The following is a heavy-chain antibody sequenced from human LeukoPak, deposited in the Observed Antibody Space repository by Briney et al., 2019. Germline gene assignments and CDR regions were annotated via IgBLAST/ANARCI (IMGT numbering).Heavy chain of an antibody. CDR1: GVSISSYY. V-gene: IGHV4-4*07. Sequence: SETLSLTCTVSGVSISSYYWSWIRQPAGKGLEWIGRIYTSGSTYYNPSLKSRVTISVDTSKNQFSLKLSSVTAADTAVYYCARVATITGGGLDYWGQGTLVTVSS. J-gene: IGHJ4*02. D-gene: IGHD5-12*01. CDR2: IYTSGST. CDR3: ARVATITGGGLDY.